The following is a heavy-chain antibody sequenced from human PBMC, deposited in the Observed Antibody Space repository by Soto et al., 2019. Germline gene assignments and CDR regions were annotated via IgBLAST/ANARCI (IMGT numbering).Heavy chain of an antibody. CDR1: GYTFSSYG. Sequence: QAQLVQSGAEVKNPGASVRVSCKSSGYTFSSYGISWVRQAPGQGLEWLGWISPYNDYTSYEHKLKGRVTMTSDTSTRTDYMALRSLRSYDTAIYFSARGGYYDSSGSCNFHYCGRDLGGQGTTVTVSS. V-gene: IGHV1-18*01. D-gene: IGHD3-22*01. CDR2: ISPYNDYT. J-gene: IGHJ6*02. CDR3: ARGGYYDSSGSCNFHYCGRDL.